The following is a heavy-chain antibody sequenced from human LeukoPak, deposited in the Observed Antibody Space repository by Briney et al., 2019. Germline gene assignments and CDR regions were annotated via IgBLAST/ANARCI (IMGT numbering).Heavy chain of an antibody. D-gene: IGHD2-2*01. J-gene: IGHJ6*02. V-gene: IGHV1-2*06. CDR2: INPNSGGT. Sequence: ASVKVSCKASGYTFSTYPMNWVRQAPGQGLEWMGRINPNSGGTNYAQKFQDRVTMTRDTSITTAYIELSGLTSDDTAVYYCARVGPPDASGMDVWGQGTTVTVSS. CDR3: ARVGPPDASGMDV. CDR1: GYTFSTYP.